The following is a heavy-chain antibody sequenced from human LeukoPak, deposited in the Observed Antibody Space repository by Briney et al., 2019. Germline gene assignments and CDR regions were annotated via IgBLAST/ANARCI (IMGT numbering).Heavy chain of an antibody. CDR3: ARSVAAAPFDP. V-gene: IGHV4-59*08. CDR2: IYYSGST. Sequence: SSETLSLTCSVSGGSISTYYWSWIRQPPGKGLEWIGYIYYSGSTNYNPSLKSRVTISVDTSKNQFSLKLSSVTAADTAVYYCARSVAAAPFDPWGQGTLVTVSS. J-gene: IGHJ5*02. D-gene: IGHD6-13*01. CDR1: GGSISTYY.